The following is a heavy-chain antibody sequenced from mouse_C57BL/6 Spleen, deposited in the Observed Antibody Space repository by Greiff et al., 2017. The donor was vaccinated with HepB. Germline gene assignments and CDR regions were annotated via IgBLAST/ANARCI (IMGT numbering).Heavy chain of an antibody. CDR2: IDPAIGNT. Sequence: VQLQQSVAELVRPGASVKLSCTASGFNIKNTYMHWVKQSPEQGLEWIGRIDPAIGNTKYAPKFQGKATIIADTSANTAYLQLSSLTSEDTAIYYCARSGSIYRDSFAYWGQGTLVTVSS. CDR3: ARSGSIYRDSFAY. J-gene: IGHJ3*01. V-gene: IGHV14-3*01. D-gene: IGHD2-13*01. CDR1: GFNIKNTY.